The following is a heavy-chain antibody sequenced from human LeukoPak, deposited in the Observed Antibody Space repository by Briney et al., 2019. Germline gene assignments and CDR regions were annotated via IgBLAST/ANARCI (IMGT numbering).Heavy chain of an antibody. D-gene: IGHD3-3*01. Sequence: PSETLSLTCTVSGGSISSYYWSWIRRPPGKGLEWIGYIYYSGSTNYNPSLKSRVTISVDTSKNQFSLKLSSVTAADTAVYYCARVAIDYDFWSGYPPYYFDYWGQGTLVTVSS. CDR1: GGSISSYY. CDR3: ARVAIDYDFWSGYPPYYFDY. J-gene: IGHJ4*02. V-gene: IGHV4-59*01. CDR2: IYYSGST.